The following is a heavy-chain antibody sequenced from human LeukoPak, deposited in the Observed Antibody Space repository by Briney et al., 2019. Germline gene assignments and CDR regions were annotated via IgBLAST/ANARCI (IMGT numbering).Heavy chain of an antibody. CDR3: ARGGRGVAATIS. D-gene: IGHD2-15*01. V-gene: IGHV1-8*02. CDR2: MNPNSGNT. Sequence: ASVKVSCKASGYTFTSYYMHWVRQAPGQGLEWMGWMNPNSGNTGYAQKFQGRVTMTRNTSISTAYMELSSLRSEDTAVYYCARGGRGVAATISWGQGTLVTVSS. CDR1: GYTFTSYY. J-gene: IGHJ5*02.